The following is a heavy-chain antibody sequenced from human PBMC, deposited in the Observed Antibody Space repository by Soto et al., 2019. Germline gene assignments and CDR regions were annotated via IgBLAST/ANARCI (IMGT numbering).Heavy chain of an antibody. J-gene: IGHJ5*02. CDR3: ARAYSPGPFDP. D-gene: IGHD2-15*01. Sequence: QVQLVQSGAEVKKPGASVKVSCKASGYTFTSYGISWVRQAPGQGLEWMGWISANNGNTKYAQNFQGRGTMTTDTSTSTAYMALRRLRSDDTAVYYWARAYSPGPFDPWGPGTLVTVSS. CDR2: ISANNGNT. CDR1: GYTFTSYG. V-gene: IGHV1-18*01.